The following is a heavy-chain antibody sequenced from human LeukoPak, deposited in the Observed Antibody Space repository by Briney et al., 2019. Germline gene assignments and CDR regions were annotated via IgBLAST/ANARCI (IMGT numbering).Heavy chain of an antibody. CDR2: IYYSGST. CDR1: GGSISSYY. V-gene: IGHV4-59*01. D-gene: IGHD6-19*01. J-gene: IGHJ4*02. CDR3: ARGTRAGIAY. Sequence: TSETLSLTCTVSGGSISSYYWSWIRQPPGKGLEWIGYIYYSGSTNFNPSLKSRVTISVDTSKNQFSLKLSSVTAADTAVYYCARGTRAGIAYWGQGTLVTVSS.